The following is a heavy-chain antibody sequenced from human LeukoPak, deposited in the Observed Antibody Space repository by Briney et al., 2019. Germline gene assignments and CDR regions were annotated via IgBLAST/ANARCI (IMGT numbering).Heavy chain of an antibody. Sequence: TPSETLSLTCAVYGGSFSGYYWSWIRQPPGKGLEWIGEINHSGSTNYNPSLKSRVTISVDTSKNQFSLKLNSVTAADTAVYYCARYDPGAFDYWGQGTLVTVSS. J-gene: IGHJ4*02. D-gene: IGHD3-16*01. V-gene: IGHV4-34*01. CDR1: GGSFSGYY. CDR3: ARYDPGAFDY. CDR2: INHSGST.